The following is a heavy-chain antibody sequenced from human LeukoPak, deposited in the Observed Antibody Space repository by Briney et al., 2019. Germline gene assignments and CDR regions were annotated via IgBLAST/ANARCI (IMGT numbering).Heavy chain of an antibody. CDR3: ARDDSVGYFDY. CDR1: VYTFTNYG. CDR2: ISAYNGNT. J-gene: IGHJ4*02. Sequence: ASVKVSCKASVYTFTNYGISWVRQAPGQGLEWMGWISAYNGNTNYAQKLQGRVTMTTDTSTSTAYMELRSLRSDDTAVYYCARDDSVGYFDYWGQGTLVTVSS. D-gene: IGHD2-21*01. V-gene: IGHV1-18*01.